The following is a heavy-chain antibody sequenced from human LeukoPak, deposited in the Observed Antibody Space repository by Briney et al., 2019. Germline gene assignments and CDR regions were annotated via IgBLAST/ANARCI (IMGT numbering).Heavy chain of an antibody. CDR1: GGSFSGYY. D-gene: IGHD2-15*01. Sequence: SETLSLTCAVYGGSFSGYYWSWIRQPPGKGLEWIGEINHSGSTNYNPSHKSRVTISVDTSKDQFSLKLSSVTAADTAVYYCARGSLVVVAAPPDYWGQGTLVTVSS. J-gene: IGHJ4*02. CDR2: INHSGST. CDR3: ARGSLVVVAAPPDY. V-gene: IGHV4-34*01.